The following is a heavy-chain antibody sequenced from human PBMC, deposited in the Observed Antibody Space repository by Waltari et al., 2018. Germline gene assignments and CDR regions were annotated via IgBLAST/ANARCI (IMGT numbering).Heavy chain of an antibody. Sequence: EVQLVESGGHLVKPGGSLRLSCVASGFPFSQAWMNWVRQVPGEGLEWVGRTKRQTHGRTADYDAPFKGKFTISREDSKNTLFLQINSLTTEDTGVYYCTTDRYIRGDFWCQGTRVTVSS. J-gene: IGHJ4*02. CDR3: TTDRYIRGDF. V-gene: IGHV3-15*07. CDR1: GFPFSQAW. CDR2: TKRQTHGRTA. D-gene: IGHD3-3*02.